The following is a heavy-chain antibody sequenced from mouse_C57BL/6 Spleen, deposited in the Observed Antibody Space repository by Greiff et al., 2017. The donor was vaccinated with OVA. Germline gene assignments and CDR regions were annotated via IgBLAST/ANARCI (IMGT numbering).Heavy chain of an antibody. CDR2: ISSGGSYT. Sequence: EVMLVESGGDLVKPGGSLKLSCAASGFTFSSYGMSWVRQTPDKRLEWVATISSGGSYTYYPDSVKGRFPISRDNAKNTLYLQMSSLKSEDTAMYYCARYYYGSSSEGAMDYWGQGTSVTVSS. CDR3: ARYYYGSSSEGAMDY. D-gene: IGHD1-1*01. J-gene: IGHJ4*01. CDR1: GFTFSSYG. V-gene: IGHV5-6*01.